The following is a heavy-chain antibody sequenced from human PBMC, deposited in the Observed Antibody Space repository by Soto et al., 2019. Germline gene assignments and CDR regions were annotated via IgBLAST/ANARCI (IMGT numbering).Heavy chain of an antibody. Sequence: EVQLVESGGGLVQPGGSLRLSCAASGFTFDDYAMHWVRQAPGKGLEWVSGIGWNSGSIGYADSVKGRFTISRDNAKNSLYLQMNSLRAEDTAFYYCAKGKQHSGYDWGYFDYWGQGTLVTVSS. D-gene: IGHD5-12*01. CDR2: IGWNSGSI. J-gene: IGHJ4*03. CDR3: AKGKQHSGYDWGYFDY. V-gene: IGHV3-9*01. CDR1: GFTFDDYA.